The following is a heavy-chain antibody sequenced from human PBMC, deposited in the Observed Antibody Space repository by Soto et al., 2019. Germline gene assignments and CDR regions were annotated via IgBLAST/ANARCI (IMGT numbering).Heavy chain of an antibody. CDR1: GFTFSSYA. Sequence: EVQLLESGGGLVQPGGSLRLSCAASGFTFSSYAMSWVRQAPGKGLEWVSAISGSGGSTYYADSVKGRFTISRDNSKNTLYLEMNSLRAEDTAVSYCAKDSAIVTWYFDLWGRGTLVTVSS. V-gene: IGHV3-23*01. D-gene: IGHD2-15*01. CDR3: AKDSAIVTWYFDL. CDR2: ISGSGGST. J-gene: IGHJ2*01.